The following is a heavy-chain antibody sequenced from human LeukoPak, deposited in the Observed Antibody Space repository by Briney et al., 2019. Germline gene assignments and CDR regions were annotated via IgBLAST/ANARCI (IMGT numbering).Heavy chain of an antibody. V-gene: IGHV1-2*02. Sequence: GASVKVSCKASGYTFTGYYMHWVRQAPGQGLEWMGWINPNSGGTNYAQKFQGRVTMTRDTSISTAYMELSRLRSDDTAVYYCARAHYDILTGYYNVPYFDYWGQGNLVTVSS. D-gene: IGHD3-9*01. CDR1: GYTFTGYY. CDR3: ARAHYDILTGYYNVPYFDY. CDR2: INPNSGGT. J-gene: IGHJ4*02.